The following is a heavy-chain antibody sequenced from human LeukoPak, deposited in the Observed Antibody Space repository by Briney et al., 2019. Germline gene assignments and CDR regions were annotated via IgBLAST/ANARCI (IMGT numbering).Heavy chain of an antibody. J-gene: IGHJ4*02. CDR1: GVMFPSYW. V-gene: IGHV3-7*04. CDR3: ARHVGAQGN. CDR2: IKQDGSEK. D-gene: IGHD1-26*01. Sequence: GGSLRLSCAASGVMFPSYWMTWVRQAPGKGLEWVANIKQDGSEKYYVDSVKGRFTISRDYAKNSLYLQMNSLRAEDTAVYYCARHVGAQGNWGQGTLVTVSS.